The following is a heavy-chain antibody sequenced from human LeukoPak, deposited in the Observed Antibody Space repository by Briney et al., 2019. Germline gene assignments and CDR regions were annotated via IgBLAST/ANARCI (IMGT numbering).Heavy chain of an antibody. J-gene: IGHJ4*02. V-gene: IGHV3-48*01. CDR2: IRSRDRTI. Sequence: GGSLRLSCAASGFTFSTYSINWVRQAPGKGLEWVSYIRSRDRTIYYADSVKGRFTISTDNSKNTLYLQMNSLRAEDTAVYYCAKGRVGAIAYFDFWGQGTLVTVSS. CDR3: AKGRVGAIAYFDF. D-gene: IGHD1-26*01. CDR1: GFTFSTYS.